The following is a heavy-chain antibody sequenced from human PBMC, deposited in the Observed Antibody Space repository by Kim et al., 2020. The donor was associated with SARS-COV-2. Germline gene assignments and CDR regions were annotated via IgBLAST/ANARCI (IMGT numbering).Heavy chain of an antibody. J-gene: IGHJ4*02. V-gene: IGHV4-34*01. CDR2: INHSGST. CDR1: GGSFSGYY. Sequence: SETLSLTCAVYGGSFSGYYWSWIRQPPGKGLEWIGEINHSGSTNYNPSLKSRVTISVDTSKNQFSLKLSSVTAADTAVYYCARDGYSYGLITPGAGFDYWGQGTLVTVSS. CDR3: ARDGYSYGLITPGAGFDY. D-gene: IGHD5-18*01.